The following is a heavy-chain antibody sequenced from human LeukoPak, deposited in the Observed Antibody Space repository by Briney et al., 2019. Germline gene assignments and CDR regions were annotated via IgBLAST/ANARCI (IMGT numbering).Heavy chain of an antibody. CDR2: IYSGGNT. J-gene: IGHJ3*01. D-gene: IGHD4-17*01. V-gene: IGHV3-53*01. CDR1: GFNVSSNY. CDR3: ARHTRDYGDYFDAFDL. Sequence: PGGSLRLSCAASGFNVSSNYMSWVRQAPGKGLEWVSVIYSGGNTYYADSVKGRFTISRDNSKNTLYLQMNGLRAEDTAVYFCARHTRDYGDYFDAFDLWGQGTMVTVSS.